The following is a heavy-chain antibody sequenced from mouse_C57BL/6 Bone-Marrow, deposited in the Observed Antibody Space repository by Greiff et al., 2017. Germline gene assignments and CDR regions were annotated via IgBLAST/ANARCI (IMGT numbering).Heavy chain of an antibody. CDR1: GYTFTSYW. CDR2: IDPSDSET. J-gene: IGHJ2*01. CDR3: SRSRVLLRYPLDY. V-gene: IGHV1-52*01. Sequence: QVQLQQPGAELVRPGSSVKLSCKASGYTFTSYWMHWVKQRPIQGLEWIGNIDPSDSETHYNQKFKDKATLTVDKSSSTAYMQLSSLTSEDSAVYYLSRSRVLLRYPLDYWGQGTTLTVSS. D-gene: IGHD1-1*01.